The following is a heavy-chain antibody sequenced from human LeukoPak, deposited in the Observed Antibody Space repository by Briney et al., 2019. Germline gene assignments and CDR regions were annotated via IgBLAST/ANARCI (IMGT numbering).Heavy chain of an antibody. CDR2: IKQDGTEK. Sequence: GALRLSCAASGFTFSSYWMSWVRQAPGKGLELVANIKQDGTEKYYVDSVKGRFTISRDNAKNSLYLQMNSLRAEDTAVYYCARDCSRISCYADNWGQGTLVTVSS. J-gene: IGHJ4*02. D-gene: IGHD2-2*01. V-gene: IGHV3-7*04. CDR3: ARDCSRISCYADN. CDR1: GFTFSSYW.